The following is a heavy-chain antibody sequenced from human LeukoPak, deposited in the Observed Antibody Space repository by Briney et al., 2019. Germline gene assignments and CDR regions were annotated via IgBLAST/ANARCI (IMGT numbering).Heavy chain of an antibody. D-gene: IGHD2-2*01. CDR1: GGTFSSYA. J-gene: IGHJ6*03. Sequence: SVKVSCKASGGTFSSYAISWVRQAPGQGLEWMGGIIPIFGTANYAQKFQGRVTITTDESTSTAYMELSSLRSEDTAVYYCARGYCSSTSSYLSYYYMDVWGKGTTVTVSS. V-gene: IGHV1-69*05. CDR2: IIPIFGTA. CDR3: ARGYCSSTSSYLSYYYMDV.